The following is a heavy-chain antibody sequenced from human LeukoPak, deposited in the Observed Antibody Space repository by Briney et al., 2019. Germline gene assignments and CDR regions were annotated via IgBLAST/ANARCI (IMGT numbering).Heavy chain of an antibody. CDR2: ISGSGGST. V-gene: IGHV3-23*01. J-gene: IGHJ6*02. CDR3: AKDTHSGSYWDYYYGMDV. CDR1: GFTFSSYS. D-gene: IGHD1-26*01. Sequence: TGGSLRLSCAASGFTFSSYSMNWVRQAPGKGLEWVSAISGSGGSTYYADSVKGRFTISRDNSKNTLYLQMNSLRAEDTAVYYCAKDTHSGSYWDYYYGMDVWGQGTTVTVSS.